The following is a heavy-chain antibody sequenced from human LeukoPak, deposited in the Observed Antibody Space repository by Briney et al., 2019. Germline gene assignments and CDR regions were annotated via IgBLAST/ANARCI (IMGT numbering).Heavy chain of an antibody. CDR2: ITWNSGYK. Sequence: GGSLRLSCAASRFIFEHYGMHWVRQVPGKGLEWVSYITWNSGYKGYADSVKGRFAISRDNAKNSLYLQMNSLTGEDTAFYYCAKASDYGGNEFDSWGQGALVTVSS. D-gene: IGHD4-23*01. J-gene: IGHJ5*01. CDR1: RFIFEHYG. V-gene: IGHV3-9*01. CDR3: AKASDYGGNEFDS.